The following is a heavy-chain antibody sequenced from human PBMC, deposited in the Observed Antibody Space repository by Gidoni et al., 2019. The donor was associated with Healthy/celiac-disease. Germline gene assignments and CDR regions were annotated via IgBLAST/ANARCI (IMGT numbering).Heavy chain of an antibody. CDR1: GFTFSSYA. CDR2: SSGRGGST. V-gene: IGHV3-23*01. CDR3: AKGLEGSFDY. J-gene: IGHJ4*02. Sequence: EVQLLESGGGLVQPGGSLRLSCSASGFTFSSYAMSWVRQAPGKGLEWLSASSGRGGSTYYADSVKGRFTISRDNSKNTLYLQMNSLRAEDTAVYYCAKGLEGSFDYWGQGTLVTVSS. D-gene: IGHD1-1*01.